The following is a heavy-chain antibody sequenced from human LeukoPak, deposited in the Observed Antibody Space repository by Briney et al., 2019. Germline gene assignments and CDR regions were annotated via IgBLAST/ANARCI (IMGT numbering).Heavy chain of an antibody. D-gene: IGHD2-15*01. CDR3: AKDIVGTIDY. CDR1: GFTFSSYS. J-gene: IGHJ4*02. V-gene: IGHV3-21*01. CDR2: ISSSSSYI. Sequence: PGXSLRLSCAASGFTFSSYSMNWVRQAPGKGLEWVSSISSSSSYIYYADSVKGRFTISRDNAKNSLYLQMNSLRAEDTAVYYCAKDIVGTIDYWGQGTLVTVSS.